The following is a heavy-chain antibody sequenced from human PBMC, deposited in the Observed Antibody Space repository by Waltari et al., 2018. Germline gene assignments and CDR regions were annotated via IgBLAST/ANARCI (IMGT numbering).Heavy chain of an antibody. CDR3: ARGGWASNTFDI. D-gene: IGHD3-16*01. Sequence: EVQLVESGGGRVKPGGSLRLSCSASVFPFSTHNLNWVRTSPGKGLEWVSFISSSSKYIFDADSVKGRFTISRDNAKNSLWLQMNSLRVEDTAVYYCARGGWASNTFDIWGQGTMVTVSS. V-gene: IGHV3-21*01. J-gene: IGHJ3*02. CDR2: ISSSSKYI. CDR1: VFPFSTHN.